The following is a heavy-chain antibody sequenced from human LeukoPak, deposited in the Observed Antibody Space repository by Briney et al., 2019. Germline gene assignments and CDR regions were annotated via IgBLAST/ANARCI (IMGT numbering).Heavy chain of an antibody. Sequence: GGSLRLSCAASGFTFSSYSMNWVRQAPGKGLEWVSSISSSSSYIYYADSVKGRFTISRDNAKNSLYLQMNSLRAEDTAVYYCARSDYYDSSGYRSLGFDPWGQGTLVTVSS. CDR1: GFTFSSYS. CDR2: ISSSSSYI. CDR3: ARSDYYDSSGYRSLGFDP. J-gene: IGHJ5*02. D-gene: IGHD3-22*01. V-gene: IGHV3-21*01.